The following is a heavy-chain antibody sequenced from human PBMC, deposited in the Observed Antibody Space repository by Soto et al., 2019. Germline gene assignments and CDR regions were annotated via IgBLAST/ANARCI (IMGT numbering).Heavy chain of an antibody. Sequence: QVQLQESGPGLVKPSETLSLTCTVSGGSISSYYWSWIRQPPGKGLEWIGYIYYSGSTNYNPSLKSRVTVSVDPSKNQFSLKLSSVTAADTAVYYCARYGAGYCSGGSCYGGIDYWGQGTLVTVSS. CDR3: ARYGAGYCSGGSCYGGIDY. D-gene: IGHD2-15*01. V-gene: IGHV4-59*01. CDR1: GGSISSYY. CDR2: IYYSGST. J-gene: IGHJ4*02.